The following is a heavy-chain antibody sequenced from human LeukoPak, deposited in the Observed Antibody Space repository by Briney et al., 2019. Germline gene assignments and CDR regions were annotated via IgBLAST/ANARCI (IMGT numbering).Heavy chain of an antibody. V-gene: IGHV3-48*03. J-gene: IGHJ4*02. CDR3: GRERGGWGYYFDY. CDR1: GFTFSSYE. CDR2: ISSSGSTI. Sequence: PGGSLRLSCAASGFTFSSYEMNWVRQAPGKGLEWVSYISSSGSTIYYADSVKGRFTISRDNAKNSLYLQMNSLRAEDTAVYYCGRERGGWGYYFDYWGQGTLVTVSS. D-gene: IGHD1-26*01.